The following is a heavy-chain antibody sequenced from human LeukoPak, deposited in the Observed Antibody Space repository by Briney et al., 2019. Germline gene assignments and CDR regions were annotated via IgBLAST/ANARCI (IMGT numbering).Heavy chain of an antibody. J-gene: IGHJ4*02. CDR2: IYYSGST. Sequence: SETLSLTCTVSGGSISSSSYYWGWIRQPPGKGLEWIGSIYYSGSTYYNPSLKSRVTISVDTSKNQFSLKLSSVTAADTAVYYYVRGGYYYGPSDWGQGTLVTVSS. CDR3: VRGGYYYGPSD. V-gene: IGHV4-39*07. CDR1: GGSISSSSYY. D-gene: IGHD3-10*01.